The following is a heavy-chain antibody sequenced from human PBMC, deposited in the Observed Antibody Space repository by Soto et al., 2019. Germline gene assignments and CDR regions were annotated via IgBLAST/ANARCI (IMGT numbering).Heavy chain of an antibody. CDR2: INGDGSSI. CDR3: TTRGCSTTGCYFN. V-gene: IGHV3-74*03. Sequence: EVRLVESGGDLVQPGGSLRLSCAASGFPFSSYWMHWVRQAPGKGLVWVSRINGDGSSITYADSVKGRFTISRDNAKNTLYLQMNSLRAEDAAVYYCTTRGCSTTGCYFNWGRGTLVTVSS. CDR1: GFPFSSYW. D-gene: IGHD2-2*01. J-gene: IGHJ4*02.